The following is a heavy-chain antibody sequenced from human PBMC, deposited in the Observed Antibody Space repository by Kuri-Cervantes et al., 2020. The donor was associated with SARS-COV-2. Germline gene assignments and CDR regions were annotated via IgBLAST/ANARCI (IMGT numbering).Heavy chain of an antibody. CDR1: GFTFSDYY. CDR2: ISSSGSTI. V-gene: IGHV3-11*01. D-gene: IGHD3-3*01. Sequence: GGSLRLSCAASGFTFSDYYMSWIRQAPGKGLEWVSYISSSGSTIYYADSVKGRFTISRDNAKNSLSLQMNSLRAEDTAVYYCARALYYDFWSGYYKADYFYYGTDVWGQGTTVTVSS. J-gene: IGHJ6*02. CDR3: ARALYYDFWSGYYKADYFYYGTDV.